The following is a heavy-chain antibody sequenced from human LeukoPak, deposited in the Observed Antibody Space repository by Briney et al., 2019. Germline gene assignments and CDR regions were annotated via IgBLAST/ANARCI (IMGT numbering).Heavy chain of an antibody. CDR1: GGTFSSYA. D-gene: IGHD3-22*01. CDR3: AREAYYDSSGYQLAYYFDY. V-gene: IGHV1-69*13. Sequence: GASVKVSCKASGGTFSSYAISWVRQAPGQGLEWMGGIIPIFGTANYAQKFQGRVTITADESTSTAYMELSSLRSEDTAVYYCAREAYYDSSGYQLAYYFDYWGQGTLVTVSS. J-gene: IGHJ4*02. CDR2: IIPIFGTA.